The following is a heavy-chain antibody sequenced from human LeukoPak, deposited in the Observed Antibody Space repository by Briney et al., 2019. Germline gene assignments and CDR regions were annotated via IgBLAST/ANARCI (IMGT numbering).Heavy chain of an antibody. CDR2: INPNSGGT. Sequence: ASVKVSCKASGYTFTGYYMHWVRQAPGQGLEWMGWINPNSGGTNYAQKFQGRVTMTRDTSISTAYMELSRLRSDDTAVYYCAREVVVAARSLYGMDVWGQGTRSPSP. CDR1: GYTFTGYY. D-gene: IGHD2-15*01. CDR3: AREVVVAARSLYGMDV. V-gene: IGHV1-2*02. J-gene: IGHJ6*02.